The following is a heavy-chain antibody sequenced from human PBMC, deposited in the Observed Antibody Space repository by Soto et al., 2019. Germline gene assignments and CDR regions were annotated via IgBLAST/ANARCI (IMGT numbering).Heavy chain of an antibody. Sequence: PSETLSLTCTVSGGSISSYYWSWIRQPPGKGLEWIGYIYYSGSTNYNPSLKSRVTISVDTSKNQFSLKLSSVTAADTAVYYCARDGYYYGSGSYYNPNWFDPWGQGTLVTVSS. CDR1: GGSISSYY. CDR2: IYYSGST. V-gene: IGHV4-59*01. D-gene: IGHD3-10*01. J-gene: IGHJ5*02. CDR3: ARDGYYYGSGSYYNPNWFDP.